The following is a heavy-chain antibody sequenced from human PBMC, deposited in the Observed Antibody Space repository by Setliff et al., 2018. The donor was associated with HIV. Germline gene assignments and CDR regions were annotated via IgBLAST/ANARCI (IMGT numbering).Heavy chain of an antibody. Sequence: GGSLRLSCAASGFTFSNYAMSWVRQAPGKGLEWVSGLIENGVDKYYAGSVKGRFTISRDNSKNTLTMVMNSLRAEDTAMYYCVRDYVRPGTVGTTSPLDNWGQGTLVTGS. J-gene: IGHJ1*01. CDR3: VRDYVRPGTVGTTSPLDN. CDR1: GFTFSNYA. V-gene: IGHV3-23*01. D-gene: IGHD1-26*01. CDR2: LIENGVDK.